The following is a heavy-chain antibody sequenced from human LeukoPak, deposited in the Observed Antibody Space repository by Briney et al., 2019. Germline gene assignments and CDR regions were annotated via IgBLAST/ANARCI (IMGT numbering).Heavy chain of an antibody. V-gene: IGHV3-15*01. CDR1: GFTFSSSD. J-gene: IGHJ3*02. CDR3: TTYNSRDAFDM. CDR2: IKSRDDGGTT. D-gene: IGHD2/OR15-2a*01. Sequence: GGSLRLSCAASGFTFSSSDMDWVRQAPGKGLEWVGRIKSRDDGGTTEFAATVKGRFTISRDDSKNTLSLQMNSLKFEDTAVYYCTTYNSRDAFDMWGRGTMVTVSP.